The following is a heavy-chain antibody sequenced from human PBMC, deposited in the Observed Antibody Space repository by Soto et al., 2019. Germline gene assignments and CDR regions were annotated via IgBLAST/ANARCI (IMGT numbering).Heavy chain of an antibody. CDR2: IDPKGGDT. D-gene: IGHD1-26*01. CDR1: GYMFTDYY. V-gene: IGHV1-2*02. J-gene: IGHJ4*02. CDR3: WRCLVRATTVVYY. Sequence: QVQLVQSGTEVKKPGASVKVSCKASGYMFTDYYMHWVRQAPGQGLEWMGWIDPKGGDTKYAQNFQGRVTMTRDTSISKAYMDLSSLISDDTAVYYCWRCLVRATTVVYYWGQGTLVTVSS.